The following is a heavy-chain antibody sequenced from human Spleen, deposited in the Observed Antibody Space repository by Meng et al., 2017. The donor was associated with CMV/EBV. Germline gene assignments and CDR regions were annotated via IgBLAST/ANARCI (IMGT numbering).Heavy chain of an antibody. V-gene: IGHV4-39*07. CDR1: GGSISSSSYY. D-gene: IGHD2-15*01. Sequence: SGGSISSSSYYWGWLRQPPGKGLEWIGSIYYSGSTYYNPSLKSRVTISVDTSKNQFSLKLSSVTAADTAVYYCARSRVVAATRGWFDPWGQGTLVTVSS. J-gene: IGHJ5*02. CDR3: ARSRVVAATRGWFDP. CDR2: IYYSGST.